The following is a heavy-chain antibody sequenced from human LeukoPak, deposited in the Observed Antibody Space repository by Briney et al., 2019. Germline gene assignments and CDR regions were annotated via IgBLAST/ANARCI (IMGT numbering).Heavy chain of an antibody. Sequence: GASVKVSCKASGYTFTSYAISWVRQAPGQGLEWMGGIIPIFGTANYAQKFQGRVTITADESTSTAYMELSSLRSEDTAVYYCARAGDYYDSSGLYYFDYWGQGTLVTVSS. J-gene: IGHJ4*02. V-gene: IGHV1-69*13. CDR2: IIPIFGTA. CDR1: GYTFTSYA. D-gene: IGHD3-22*01. CDR3: ARAGDYYDSSGLYYFDY.